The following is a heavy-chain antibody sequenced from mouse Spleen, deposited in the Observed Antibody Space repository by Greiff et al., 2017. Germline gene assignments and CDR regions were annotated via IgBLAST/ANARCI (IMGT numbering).Heavy chain of an antibody. D-gene: IGHD2-3*01. Sequence: EVQRVESGGGLVKPGGSLKLSCAASGFTFSDYGMHWVRQAPEKGLEWVAYISSGSSTIYYADTVKGRFTISRDNAKNTLFLQMTSLRSEDTAMYYCARNDGYYLYYYAMDYWGQGTSVTVSS. J-gene: IGHJ4*01. CDR1: GFTFSDYG. CDR3: ARNDGYYLYYYAMDY. V-gene: IGHV5-17*01. CDR2: ISSGSSTI.